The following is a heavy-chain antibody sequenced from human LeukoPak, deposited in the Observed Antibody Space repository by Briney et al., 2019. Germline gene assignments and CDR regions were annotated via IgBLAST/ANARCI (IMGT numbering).Heavy chain of an antibody. CDR2: ISWNSGSI. CDR3: AKATYYYDSSGYYWRNYFDY. J-gene: IGHJ4*02. V-gene: IGHV3-9*01. D-gene: IGHD3-22*01. Sequence: GGSLRLSCAASGFTFDDYAMHWVRQAPGKGLEWVSGISWNSGSIGYADSVKGRFTISRDNAKNSLYPQMNSLRAEDTALYYCAKATYYYDSSGYYWRNYFDYWGQGTLVTVSS. CDR1: GFTFDDYA.